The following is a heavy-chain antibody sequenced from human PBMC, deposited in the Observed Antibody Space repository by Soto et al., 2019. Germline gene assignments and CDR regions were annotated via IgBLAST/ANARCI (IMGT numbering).Heavy chain of an antibody. V-gene: IGHV3-53*01. CDR1: GFTVSSNY. Sequence: GGSLRLSCAASGFTVSSNYMSWVRQAPGKGLEWVSVIYSGGSTYYADSVKGRFTISRDNSKNTLYLQMNSLRAEDTGVYYCARAFPSILGWFDPWGQGTLVTVSS. J-gene: IGHJ5*02. CDR3: ARAFPSILGWFDP. CDR2: IYSGGST.